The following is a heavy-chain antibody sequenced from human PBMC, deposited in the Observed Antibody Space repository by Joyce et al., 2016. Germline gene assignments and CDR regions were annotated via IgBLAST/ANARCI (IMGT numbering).Heavy chain of an antibody. V-gene: IGHV3-30*04. J-gene: IGHJ4*02. CDR1: GFTFSSYA. D-gene: IGHD4-23*01. CDR3: ARRRTVVTDFDY. CDR2: ISDDGSNK. Sequence: QVQLVESGGGVVQPGRSLRLSCAASGFTFSSYAMHWVRQAPGKGLEWVAVISDDGSNKYYADSVKGRFTISRDNSKNTLYLQMNSLRAEDTAVYYCARRRTVVTDFDYWGQGTLVTVSS.